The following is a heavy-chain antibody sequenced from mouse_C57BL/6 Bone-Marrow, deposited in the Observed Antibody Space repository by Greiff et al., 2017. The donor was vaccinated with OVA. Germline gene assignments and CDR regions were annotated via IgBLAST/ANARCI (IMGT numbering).Heavy chain of an antibody. Sequence: VTLMESGAELARPGASVKMSCKASGYTFTSYTMHWVKQRPGQGLEWIGYINPSSGYTKYNQKFKDKATLTADKSSSTAYMQLSSLTSEDSAVYYCARATLVARYWGQGTTLTVSS. V-gene: IGHV1-4*01. CDR2: INPSSGYT. CDR1: GYTFTSYT. J-gene: IGHJ2*01. CDR3: ARATLVARY. D-gene: IGHD1-1*01.